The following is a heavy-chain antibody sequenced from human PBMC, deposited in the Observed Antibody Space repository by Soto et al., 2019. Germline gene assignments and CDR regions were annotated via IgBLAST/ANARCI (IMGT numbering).Heavy chain of an antibody. CDR3: ARAEGPNFFFFQAEDGIRDVRSVSAFLLNRSSDL. D-gene: IGHD3-10*02. J-gene: IGHJ2*01. V-gene: IGHV4-31*02. Sequence: GKGLEWIGYIYYSGSTYYNPSLKSRVTISVDTSKNQFSLKLSSVTAADTAVYYCARAEGPNFFFFQAEDGIRDVRSVSAFLLNRSSDL. CDR2: IYYSGST.